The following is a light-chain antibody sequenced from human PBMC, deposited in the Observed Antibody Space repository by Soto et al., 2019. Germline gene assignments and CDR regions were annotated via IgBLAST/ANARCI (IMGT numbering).Light chain of an antibody. Sequence: QSALTQPASVSGSPGQSITISCTGTSSDIGNYDYVSWYQQHPGKAPKLIIYEVNNRPSGVSNRFSGSKSGNAASLTISGLQAEDEADYYCSSYTSSITLYVFGTGTKVTVL. CDR2: EVN. CDR3: SSYTSSITLYV. J-gene: IGLJ1*01. V-gene: IGLV2-14*01. CDR1: SSDIGNYDY.